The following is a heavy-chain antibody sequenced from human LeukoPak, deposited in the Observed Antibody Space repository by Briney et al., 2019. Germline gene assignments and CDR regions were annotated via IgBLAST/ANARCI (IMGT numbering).Heavy chain of an antibody. CDR2: IIPIFGTA. J-gene: IGHJ3*02. Sequence: SVKVSCKASGGTFSSYAISWVRQAPGQGLEWMGGIIPIFGTANYAQKFQGRVTITADESTSTAYMELSSLRSEDTAVYYCARMASQNTHAFDIWGQGTMVTVSS. D-gene: IGHD5-24*01. V-gene: IGHV1-69*13. CDR1: GGTFSSYA. CDR3: ARMASQNTHAFDI.